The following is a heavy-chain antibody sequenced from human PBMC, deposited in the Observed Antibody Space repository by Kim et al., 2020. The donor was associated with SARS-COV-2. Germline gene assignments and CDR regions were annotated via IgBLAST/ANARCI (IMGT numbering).Heavy chain of an antibody. CDR3: ARDQVTMVRPGNY. Sequence: KYAQKFQGRVTMTTDTATSTAYMELRSLRSDDTAVYYCARDQVTMVRPGNYWGQGTLVTVSS. D-gene: IGHD3-10*01. V-gene: IGHV1-18*01. J-gene: IGHJ4*02.